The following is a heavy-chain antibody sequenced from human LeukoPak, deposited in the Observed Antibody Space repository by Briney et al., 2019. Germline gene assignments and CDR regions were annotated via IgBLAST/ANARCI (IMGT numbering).Heavy chain of an antibody. CDR1: GLTFSFYA. Sequence: GGALRLSCAASGLTFSFYAMSWVRQAPGKGLEWVSTLSSSGGSTYYADSVKGRFTISRDNSKSTLFLQMNSLRVEDTAVYFCAKVTYSCSGGTCYPNSFDYWGQGTLVTVSS. V-gene: IGHV3-23*01. J-gene: IGHJ4*02. D-gene: IGHD2-15*01. CDR2: LSSSGGST. CDR3: AKVTYSCSGGTCYPNSFDY.